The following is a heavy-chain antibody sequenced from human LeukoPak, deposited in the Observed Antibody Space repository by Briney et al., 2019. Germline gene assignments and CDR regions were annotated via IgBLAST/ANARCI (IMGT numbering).Heavy chain of an antibody. CDR3: ASGQYQVLFPYRGEYLHH. V-gene: IGHV1-46*01. D-gene: IGHD2-2*01. CDR1: GYTFTYYY. J-gene: IGHJ1*01. Sequence: ASVKVSCKASGYTFTYYYMHWVRQAPGQGLEWMGKINPSGGSTSYAQKFQGRVTMTRDTSTSTVYMELSSLRSEDTAVYYCASGQYQVLFPYRGEYLHHWGQGTLVVVSS. CDR2: INPSGGST.